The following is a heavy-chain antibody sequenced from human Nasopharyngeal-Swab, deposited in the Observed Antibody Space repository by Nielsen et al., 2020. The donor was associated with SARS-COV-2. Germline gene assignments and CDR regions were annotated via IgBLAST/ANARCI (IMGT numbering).Heavy chain of an antibody. V-gene: IGHV4-59*11. Sequence: ESLKISCTVSGVSITSQYWSWIRQPPGKGLEWIGYISHNSGTSYNPSLKSRVTMFMDTSKNQFSLRLTSVTAAETAVYYCAKEGATGWFDPCGQGTLVTVSS. CDR1: GVSITSQY. CDR3: AKEGATGWFDP. J-gene: IGHJ5*02. CDR2: ISHNSGT.